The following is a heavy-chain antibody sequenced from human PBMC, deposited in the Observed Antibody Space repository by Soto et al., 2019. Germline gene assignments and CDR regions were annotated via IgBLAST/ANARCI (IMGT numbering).Heavy chain of an antibody. CDR1: GFTFSSYG. Sequence: QVQLVESGGGVVQPGRSLRLSCAASGFTFSSYGMHWVRQAPGKGLEWGAGIWYDGSNKYYADSVKGRFTISRDNSKNTLYLQMNSLRAEDTAVYYCARGRLTGITGYFDYWGQGTLVTVSS. D-gene: IGHD1-20*01. CDR3: ARGRLTGITGYFDY. V-gene: IGHV3-33*01. CDR2: IWYDGSNK. J-gene: IGHJ4*02.